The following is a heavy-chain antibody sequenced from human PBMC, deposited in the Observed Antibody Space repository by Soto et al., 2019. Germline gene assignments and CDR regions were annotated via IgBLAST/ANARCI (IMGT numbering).Heavy chain of an antibody. V-gene: IGHV1-69*02. CDR2: IIPILGVT. CDR3: ARASICTGGSCYSSLVDGMDV. J-gene: IGHJ6*02. D-gene: IGHD2-15*01. Sequence: QVQLVQSGAEVKKPGSSVKVSCKASGGTFSTYTIIWVRQAPGRGLEWMGRIIPILGVTNYAQKFQDRVTITADKSKSTAYTEVSSLRSEDTAIYYCARASICTGGSCYSSLVDGMDVWVQGTTVTVSS. CDR1: GGTFSTYT.